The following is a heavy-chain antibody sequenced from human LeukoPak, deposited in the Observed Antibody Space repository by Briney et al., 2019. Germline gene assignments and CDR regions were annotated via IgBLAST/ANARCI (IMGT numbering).Heavy chain of an antibody. CDR3: AKASSRSFSSGYYGNAFDI. V-gene: IGHV3-9*03. J-gene: IGHJ3*02. D-gene: IGHD6-19*01. Sequence: GRSPRLSCAASGFTFDDYAMHWVRQAPGKGLEWVSGISWASGSIGYADSVKGRFTISRDNAKNSLYLQMNSLRAEDMALYYCAKASSRSFSSGYYGNAFDIWGQGTMVTVSS. CDR2: ISWASGSI. CDR1: GFTFDDYA.